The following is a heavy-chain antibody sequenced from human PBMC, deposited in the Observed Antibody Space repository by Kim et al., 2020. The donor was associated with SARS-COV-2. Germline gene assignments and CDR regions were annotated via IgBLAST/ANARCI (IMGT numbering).Heavy chain of an antibody. J-gene: IGHJ4*02. Sequence: ACSVKGRFTIPRDNSRNTLYLQMISLRAEDTAVYYCAKDRVVAATPSDYWGQGTLVTVSS. D-gene: IGHD2-15*01. V-gene: IGHV3-23*01. CDR3: AKDRVVAATPSDY.